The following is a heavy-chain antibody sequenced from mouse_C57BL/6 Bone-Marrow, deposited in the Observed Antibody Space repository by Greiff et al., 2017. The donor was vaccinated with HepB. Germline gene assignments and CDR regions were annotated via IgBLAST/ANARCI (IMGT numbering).Heavy chain of an antibody. CDR1: GFTFSDYG. J-gene: IGHJ2*01. Sequence: EVLLVESGGGLVKPGGSLKLSCAASGFTFSDYGMHWVRQAPEKGLEWVAYISSGSSTIYYADTVKGRFTISKDNAKNTLVLQMTSLGSEDTDMFYCARSYGSSPPFDYWGQGTTLTVSS. CDR3: ARSYGSSPPFDY. CDR2: ISSGSSTI. D-gene: IGHD1-1*01. V-gene: IGHV5-17*01.